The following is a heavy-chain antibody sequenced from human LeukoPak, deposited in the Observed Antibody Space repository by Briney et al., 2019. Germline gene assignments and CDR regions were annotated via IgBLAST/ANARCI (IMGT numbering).Heavy chain of an antibody. J-gene: IGHJ6*02. V-gene: IGHV4-59*01. CDR1: GGSISSYY. CDR3: ARGARKYYDFWSGYRYGMDV. D-gene: IGHD3-3*01. CDR2: IYYSGST. Sequence: SETLSLTCTVSGGSISSYYWSWIRQPPGKGLEWIGYIYYSGSTNYNPSLKSRVTISVDTSKNQFSLKLSSVTAADMAVYYCARGARKYYDFWSGYRYGMDVWGQGTTVTVSS.